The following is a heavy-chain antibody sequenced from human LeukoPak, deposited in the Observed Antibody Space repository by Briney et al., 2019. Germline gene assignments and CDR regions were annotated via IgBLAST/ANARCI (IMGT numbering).Heavy chain of an antibody. CDR2: ISSSSTDI. D-gene: IGHD2-15*01. CDR1: GFTFSSYS. Sequence: PGGSLRLSCAASGFTFSSYSLNWVRQAPGKGLEWVSSISSSSTDISNADSVKGRFTISRDNAKNSLYLQMNSLRAEDTAVYYGAREHVSGGSYYDYWGQGTLVTVSS. V-gene: IGHV3-21*01. J-gene: IGHJ4*02. CDR3: AREHVSGGSYYDY.